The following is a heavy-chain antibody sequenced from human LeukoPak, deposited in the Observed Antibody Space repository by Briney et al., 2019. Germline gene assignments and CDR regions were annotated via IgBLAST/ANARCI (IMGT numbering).Heavy chain of an antibody. CDR3: AKSGLWFGESTHNWFDP. CDR2: ITSTRPYI. D-gene: IGHD3-10*01. J-gene: IGHJ5*02. V-gene: IGHV3-21*04. CDR1: GFAFSRYS. Sequence: GDSLRLSCSTSGFAFSRYSLIWVRQAPGKGLEWLASITSTRPYIYYADSVRGRFTISRDNSKNTLYLQMNSLRAEDTAVYYCAKSGLWFGESTHNWFDPWGQGTLVTVSS.